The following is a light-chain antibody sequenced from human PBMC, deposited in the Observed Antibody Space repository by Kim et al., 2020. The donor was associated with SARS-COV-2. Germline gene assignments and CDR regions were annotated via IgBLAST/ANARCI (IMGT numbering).Light chain of an antibody. CDR1: RSNIGSNN. Sequence: ELTQPPSASGAPGQRVTISCSGSRSNIGSNNVYWYQQFSGTAPKLLIYRNSQWPSEVPDRFSGSKSDTSASLAISGLRSEDEAVYYCETWDDNLSGPLFGGGTQLTVL. J-gene: IGLJ2*01. V-gene: IGLV1-47*01. CDR2: RNS. CDR3: ETWDDNLSGPL.